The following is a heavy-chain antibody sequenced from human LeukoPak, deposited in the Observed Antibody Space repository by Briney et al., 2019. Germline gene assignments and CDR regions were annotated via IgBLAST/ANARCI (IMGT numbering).Heavy chain of an antibody. CDR2: INHSGST. Sequence: TSETLSLTCTVSGGSISSSSYYWSWIRQPPGKGLEWIGEINHSGSTNYNLSLKSRVTISVDTSKNQFSLKLSSVTAADTAVYYCARGYCSGDSCYSWFDPWGQGTLVTVSS. CDR3: ARGYCSGDSCYSWFDP. V-gene: IGHV4-39*07. J-gene: IGHJ5*02. D-gene: IGHD2-15*01. CDR1: GGSISSSSYY.